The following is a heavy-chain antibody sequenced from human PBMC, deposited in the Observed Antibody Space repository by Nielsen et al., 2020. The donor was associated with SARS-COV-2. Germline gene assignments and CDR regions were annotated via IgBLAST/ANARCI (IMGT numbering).Heavy chain of an antibody. CDR2: IYYSGST. V-gene: IGHV4-39*01. CDR3: ARHYGTMIVVVITPYYFDY. Sequence: SETLSLTCTVSGGSISSGDYYWSWIRQPPGKGLEWIGSIYYSGSTYYNPSLKSRVTISVDTSKNQFSLKLSSVTAADTAVYYCARHYGTMIVVVITPYYFDYWGQGTLVTVSS. D-gene: IGHD3-22*01. CDR1: GGSISSGDYY. J-gene: IGHJ4*02.